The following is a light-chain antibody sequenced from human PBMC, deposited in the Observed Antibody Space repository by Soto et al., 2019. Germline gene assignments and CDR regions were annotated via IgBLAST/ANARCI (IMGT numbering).Light chain of an antibody. V-gene: IGKV1-6*01. CDR1: QGIRND. CDR3: LQKYFYPFT. CDR2: AAS. J-gene: IGKJ3*01. Sequence: AIQMTQSPSSLSASVGDRVTITCRASQGIRNDLDWFQQKPGKAPKLLIYAASNLQSGVPARFSGSGSGTDFPLTNSSLQPEDFATYYCLQKYFYPFTFGPGPKVDIK.